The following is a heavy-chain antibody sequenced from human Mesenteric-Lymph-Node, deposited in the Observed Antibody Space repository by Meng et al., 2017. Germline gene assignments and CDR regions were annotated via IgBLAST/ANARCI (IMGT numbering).Heavy chain of an antibody. CDR2: TKSSGST. CDR3: AREQAHGNLGGY. J-gene: IGHJ4*02. CDR1: GGSISTYY. V-gene: IGHV4-4*07. Sequence: SETLSLTCTVSGGSISTYYWSWIRQPAGKTLEWIGRTKSSGSTNYNPSLKSRVTMSVDTSKNQFSLKLTSVTAADTAIYYCAREQAHGNLGGYWGRGTLVTVSS. D-gene: IGHD3-16*01.